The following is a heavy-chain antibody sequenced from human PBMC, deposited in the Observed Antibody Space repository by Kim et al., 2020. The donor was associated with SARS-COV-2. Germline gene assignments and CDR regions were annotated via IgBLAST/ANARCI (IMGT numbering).Heavy chain of an antibody. J-gene: IGHJ6*02. CDR1: QLTFDKYR. CDR2: IDQEGVDT. CDR3: ARARKVTSGSYAYFAMDF. V-gene: IGHV3-7*01. Sequence: GGSLRLSCAASQLTFDKYRMTWVRQAPGQGLECVASIDQEGVDTYYLDSVKGRFTVSRDNARNSLSLQLNALAGEDTAVYFCARARKVTSGSYAYFAMDFWGQGTAVTVSS. D-gene: IGHD4-17*01.